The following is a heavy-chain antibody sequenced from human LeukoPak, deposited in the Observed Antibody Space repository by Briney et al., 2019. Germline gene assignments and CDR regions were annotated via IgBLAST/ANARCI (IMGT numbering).Heavy chain of an antibody. V-gene: IGHV1-18*01. D-gene: IGHD3-22*01. CDR3: ARGSSGYWHDAFDI. CDR1: GYTFTSYG. CDR2: ISAYNGNT. Sequence: ASVKVSCKASGYTFTSYGISWVRQAPGQGLEWMGWISAYNGNTNYAQKLQGRVTMTTDTSTSTAYMELRSLRSDDTAVYYRARGSSGYWHDAFDIWGQGTMVTVSS. J-gene: IGHJ3*02.